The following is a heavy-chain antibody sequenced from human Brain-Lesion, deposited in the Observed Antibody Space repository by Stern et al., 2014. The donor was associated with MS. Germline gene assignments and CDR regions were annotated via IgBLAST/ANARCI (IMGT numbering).Heavy chain of an antibody. Sequence: MQLVESGGGVVQPGRSLRLSCAASGFTLSSYTMHWVRQAPGKGLEWVAVMSYDGSNKYHADSVKGRFTISRDNSKNTLYLQMNSLRAEDTAVYYCAKDKSWIFDYYYMDVWGKGTTVTVSS. CDR1: GFTLSSYT. CDR3: AKDKSWIFDYYYMDV. J-gene: IGHJ6*03. D-gene: IGHD3-3*01. CDR2: MSYDGSNK. V-gene: IGHV3-30-3*01.